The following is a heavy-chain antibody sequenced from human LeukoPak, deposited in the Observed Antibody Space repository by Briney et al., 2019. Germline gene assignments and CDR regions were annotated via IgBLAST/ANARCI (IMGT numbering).Heavy chain of an antibody. Sequence: ASVKVSCKVSGYTLTELSMHWVRQAPGKGLEWMGGFDPEDGETIYAQKFQGRVTMTEDTSTDTAYMELSSLRSEDTAVYYCATDLGDFWSGYKDYGMDVWGQGTTVTVSS. CDR3: ATDLGDFWSGYKDYGMDV. V-gene: IGHV1-24*01. CDR1: GYTLTELS. CDR2: FDPEDGET. J-gene: IGHJ6*02. D-gene: IGHD3-3*01.